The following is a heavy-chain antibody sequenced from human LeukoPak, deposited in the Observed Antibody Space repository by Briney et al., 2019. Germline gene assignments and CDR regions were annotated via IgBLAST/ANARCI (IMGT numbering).Heavy chain of an antibody. D-gene: IGHD2-8*01. V-gene: IGHV3-21*01. J-gene: IGHJ6*02. CDR2: ISSSSSYI. CDR3: ARGGEDIVLMVYAPDYYYGMDV. CDR1: GFTFSSYS. Sequence: GGSLRLSCAASGFTFSSYSMNWVRQAPGKGLEWVSPISSSSSYIYYADSVKGRFTISRDNAKNSLYLQMNSLRAEDTAVYYCARGGEDIVLMVYAPDYYYGMDVWGQGTTVTVSS.